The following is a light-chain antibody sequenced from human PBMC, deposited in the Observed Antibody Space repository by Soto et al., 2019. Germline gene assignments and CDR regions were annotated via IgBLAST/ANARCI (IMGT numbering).Light chain of an antibody. CDR2: DNN. CDR1: SSNIGKNY. J-gene: IGLJ1*01. Sequence: QSVLTQPPSVSAAPGQKVTISCSGSSSNIGKNYVSWYQQLPGTAPKLLIYDNNKRPSGIPDRFSGSKSGTSATLGITGLQTGDEADCYCGTWDSSLTAGVFGTGTKVTVL. CDR3: GTWDSSLTAGV. V-gene: IGLV1-51*01.